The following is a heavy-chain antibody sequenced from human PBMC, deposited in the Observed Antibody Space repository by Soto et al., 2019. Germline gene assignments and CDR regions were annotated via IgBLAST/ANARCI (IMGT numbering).Heavy chain of an antibody. CDR3: ARVPSDVVVAATYYYGMDV. V-gene: IGHV1-58*01. J-gene: IGHJ6*02. CDR1: GFTFTSSA. Sequence: KVSCKTSGFTFTSSAVQWVRQARGQRLEWIGWIVVGSGNTNYAQKFQGRVTITADESTSTAYMELRSLRSDDTAVYYCARVPSDVVVAATYYYGMDVWDQGTTVTVSS. CDR2: IVVGSGNT. D-gene: IGHD2-15*01.